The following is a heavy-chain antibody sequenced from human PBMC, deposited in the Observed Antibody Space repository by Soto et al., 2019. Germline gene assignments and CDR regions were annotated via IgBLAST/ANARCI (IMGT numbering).Heavy chain of an antibody. CDR3: ARHWDPMVRGVLITYAWSAP. D-gene: IGHD3-10*01. Sequence: SETLSLTCTVSDGSISTSSYYWGWIRQPPGKGLEWIGSIYYSGSTYYNPSLKSRVTISVDTSKNQFSLKLSSVTAADTAVYYCARHWDPMVRGVLITYAWSAPRGKGTLVTVSP. CDR1: DGSISTSSYY. CDR2: IYYSGST. V-gene: IGHV4-39*01. J-gene: IGHJ5*02.